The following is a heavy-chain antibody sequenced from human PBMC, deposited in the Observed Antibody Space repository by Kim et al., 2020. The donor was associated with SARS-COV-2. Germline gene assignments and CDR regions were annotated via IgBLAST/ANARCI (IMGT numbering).Heavy chain of an antibody. Sequence: GGSLRLSCAASGFTFDDYAMHWVRQAPGKGLEWVSGISWNSGSIGYADSVKGRFTISRDNAKNSLYLQMNSLRAEDTALYYCAKFGGYSYGSPVDYWGQGTLVTVSS. J-gene: IGHJ4*02. CDR2: ISWNSGSI. D-gene: IGHD5-18*01. CDR1: GFTFDDYA. CDR3: AKFGGYSYGSPVDY. V-gene: IGHV3-9*01.